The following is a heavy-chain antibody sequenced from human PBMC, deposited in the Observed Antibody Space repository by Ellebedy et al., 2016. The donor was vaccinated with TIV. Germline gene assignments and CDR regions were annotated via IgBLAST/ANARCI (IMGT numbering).Heavy chain of an antibody. CDR3: ARVLTSGALDY. CDR2: IDPDTGGT. J-gene: IGHJ4*02. D-gene: IGHD3-10*01. V-gene: IGHV1-2*02. CDR1: GYTFMGYY. Sequence: ASVKVSCKASGYTFMGYYLHWVRQAPGQGLEWMGWIDPDTGGTNYAQKFQGRVTLTRDSSISTAYMELSRLRSDDTVVYHCARVLTSGALDYWGQGTLVTVSS.